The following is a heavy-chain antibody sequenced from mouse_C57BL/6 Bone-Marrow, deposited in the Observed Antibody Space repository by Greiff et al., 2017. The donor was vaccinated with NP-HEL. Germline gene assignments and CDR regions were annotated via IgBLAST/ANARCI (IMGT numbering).Heavy chain of an antibody. CDR3: ARHLAWGFAY. Sequence: EVKLVEPGGGLVQPGDSLKLSCESYEYEFPSHYMSWVRKTPEKRLELVAAIDSAGGSTYYPDNMKRQFIISRDNTKRTLYLQMSSLRSEDTAVYYCARHLAWGFAYWGQGTLVTVSA. CDR2: IDSAGGST. J-gene: IGHJ3*01. D-gene: IGHD6-1*01. V-gene: IGHV5-2*01. CDR1: EYEFPSHY.